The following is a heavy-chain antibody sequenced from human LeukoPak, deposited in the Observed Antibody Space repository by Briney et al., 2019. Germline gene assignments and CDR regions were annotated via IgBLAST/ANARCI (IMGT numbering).Heavy chain of an antibody. CDR1: EFSVGSNY. CDR3: ARGLSIAVAGTSPRRNYYYYYYMDV. J-gene: IGHJ6*03. D-gene: IGHD6-19*01. V-gene: IGHV3-66*01. Sequence: GGSLRLSCAASEFSVGSNYMTWVRQAPGKGLEWVSLIYSGGSTYYADSVKGRFTISRDNSKSTLYLQMNSLRAEDTAVYYCARGLSIAVAGTSPRRNYYYYYYMDVWGKGTTVTVSS. CDR2: IYSGGST.